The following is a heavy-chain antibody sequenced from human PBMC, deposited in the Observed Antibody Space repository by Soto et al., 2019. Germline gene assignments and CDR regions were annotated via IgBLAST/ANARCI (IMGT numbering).Heavy chain of an antibody. J-gene: IGHJ4*02. CDR3: ARDTSHIVVVTAGFDY. CDR1: VYTFTSYY. CDR2: INPSGGST. V-gene: IGHV1-46*01. Sequence: ASVKVSYKASVYTFTSYYMHWVRQAPGQGLEWMGIINPSGGSTSYAQKFQGRVTMTRDTSTSTVYMELSSLRSEDTAVYYCARDTSHIVVVTAGFDYWGQGTLVTVSS. D-gene: IGHD2-21*02.